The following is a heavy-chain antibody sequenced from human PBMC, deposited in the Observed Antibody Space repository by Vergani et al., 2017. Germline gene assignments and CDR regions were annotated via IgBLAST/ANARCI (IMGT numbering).Heavy chain of an antibody. J-gene: IGHJ4*02. CDR1: GFTFSSYA. CDR2: IKQDGSEK. D-gene: IGHD2-15*01. Sequence: EVQLLESGGGLVQPGGSLRLSCAASGFTFSSYAMSWVRQAPGKGLEWVANIKQDGSEKYYVDSVKGRFTISRDNAKNSLYLQMNSLRAEDTAVYYCARYKGILRFFDYWGQGTLVTVSS. V-gene: IGHV3-7*01. CDR3: ARYKGILRFFDY.